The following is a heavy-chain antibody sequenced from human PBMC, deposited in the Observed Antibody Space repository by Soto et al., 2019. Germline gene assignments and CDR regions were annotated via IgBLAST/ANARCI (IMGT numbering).Heavy chain of an antibody. Sequence: AVGSLRLSCAASGFTFSSYWMHWVRQAPGKGLVWVSRINSDGSSTSYADSVKGRFTISRDNAKNTLYLQMNSLRAEDTAVYYCARDPHYYDFWSGYYSAFDIWGQGTMVTVSS. V-gene: IGHV3-74*01. CDR2: INSDGSST. J-gene: IGHJ3*02. D-gene: IGHD3-3*01. CDR3: ARDPHYYDFWSGYYSAFDI. CDR1: GFTFSSYW.